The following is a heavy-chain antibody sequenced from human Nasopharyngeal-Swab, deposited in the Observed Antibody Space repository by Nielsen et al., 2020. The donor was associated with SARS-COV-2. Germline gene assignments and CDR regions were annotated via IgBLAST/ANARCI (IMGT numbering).Heavy chain of an antibody. CDR1: GFTVSSQY. CDR2: IYSGGDT. Sequence: GESLKISCAASGFTVSSQYMNWVRQAPGKGLEWVSLIYSGGDTDYADSVKGRFIMSRDKSKNKLYLQMNRLRAEDTAVYYCARGESGFDPLDCWGQGTLVTVSS. CDR3: ARGESGFDPLDC. D-gene: IGHD3-3*01. V-gene: IGHV3-53*01. J-gene: IGHJ4*02.